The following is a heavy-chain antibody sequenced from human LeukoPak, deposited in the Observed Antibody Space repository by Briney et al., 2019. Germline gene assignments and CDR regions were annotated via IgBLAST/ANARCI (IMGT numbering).Heavy chain of an antibody. Sequence: SETLSLTCTVSGGSISSYYWSWIRQPPGKGLEWIGYIYYSGSTNYNPSLKSRVTISVDTSKNQFSLKLSSVTAADTAVYYCARVTPIAALDYWGQGTLVTVSS. CDR1: GGSISSYY. V-gene: IGHV4-59*01. D-gene: IGHD6-6*01. CDR2: IYYSGST. CDR3: ARVTPIAALDY. J-gene: IGHJ4*02.